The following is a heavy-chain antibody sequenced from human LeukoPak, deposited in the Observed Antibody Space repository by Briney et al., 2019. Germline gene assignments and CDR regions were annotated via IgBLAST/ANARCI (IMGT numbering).Heavy chain of an antibody. CDR3: ARALPTGTATGIGD. CDR1: GVSISSYY. CDR2: MYYSGST. V-gene: IGHV4-59*01. D-gene: IGHD1-1*01. J-gene: IGHJ4*02. Sequence: SETLSLTCTVSGVSISSYYWSWIRQPPGKGLEWIGYMYYSGSTTYNPSLKSRVTISVDTSKNQFSLRLNSVTAADTAVYYCARALPTGTATGIGDWGQGILVTVSS.